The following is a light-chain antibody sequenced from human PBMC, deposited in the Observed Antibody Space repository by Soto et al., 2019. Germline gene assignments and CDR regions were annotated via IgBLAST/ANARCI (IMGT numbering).Light chain of an antibody. CDR1: SSDVGGYNH. V-gene: IGLV2-11*01. Sequence: QSVLTQPRSVSGSPGQSVTISCSGTSSDVGGYNHVSWYQHHPGKAPKIMIYDDTKRPSGVPDRFSGSKSGSSASLTISGLQAEDEADYSCCSYAGSYTFVFGTGTKLTVL. J-gene: IGLJ1*01. CDR2: DDT. CDR3: CSYAGSYTFV.